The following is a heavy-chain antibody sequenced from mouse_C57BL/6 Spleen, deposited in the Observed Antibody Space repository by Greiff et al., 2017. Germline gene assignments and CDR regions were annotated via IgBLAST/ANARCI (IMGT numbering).Heavy chain of an antibody. CDR3: GRGGYDYGRSYDWDD. D-gene: IGHD1-1*01. CDR1: GFTFNTYA. CDR2: LRSKSSNYAT. J-gene: IGHJ2*01. Sequence: EVQLVESGGGLVQPKGSLKLSCAASGFTFNTYAMHWVRPAPGTGLEWVARLRSKSSNYATYYAASVKDRFTISRDDSQSMLYLQRKNRKTEETARDDCGRGGYDYGRSYDWDDGGKGTTRKVSS. V-gene: IGHV10-3*01.